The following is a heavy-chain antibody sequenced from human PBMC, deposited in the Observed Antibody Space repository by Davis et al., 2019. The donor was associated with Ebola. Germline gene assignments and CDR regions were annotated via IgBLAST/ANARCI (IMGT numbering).Heavy chain of an antibody. CDR3: AKIGGTDY. CDR2: VSGSGGST. J-gene: IGHJ4*02. V-gene: IGHV3-23*01. D-gene: IGHD1-26*01. Sequence: PGGSLRLSCAASGFNFNIYTMSWVRQGPGKGLEWVSAVSGSGGSTYYADSVKGRFTVSRDNSKNTVYMQMNSLRGEDTAVYYCAKIGGTDYWGQRTLVTVSS. CDR1: GFNFNIYT.